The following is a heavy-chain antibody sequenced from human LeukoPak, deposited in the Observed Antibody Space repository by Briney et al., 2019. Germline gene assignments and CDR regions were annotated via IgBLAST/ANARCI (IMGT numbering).Heavy chain of an antibody. V-gene: IGHV1-18*01. CDR3: ARDCIGCHGFDH. CDR2: VSAYGDNT. CDR1: GYTFTNYG. J-gene: IGHJ4*02. D-gene: IGHD2-15*01. Sequence: GASVKVSCKASGYTFTNYGISWVRQPPGQGLEWMGWVSAYGDNTNYVQKVQGRVTMTTDTSTSTAYMELRSLRSGDTAVYYCARDCIGCHGFDHWGQGTLVTVSS.